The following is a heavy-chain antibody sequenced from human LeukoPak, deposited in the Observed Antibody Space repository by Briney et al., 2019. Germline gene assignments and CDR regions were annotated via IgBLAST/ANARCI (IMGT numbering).Heavy chain of an antibody. CDR1: GFTFSGFW. CDR3: ARVVSGYTDSWFDP. CDR2: ISSDGSST. D-gene: IGHD3-22*01. J-gene: IGHJ5*02. V-gene: IGHV3-74*01. Sequence: GGSLRLSCAASGFTFSGFWRHWVRQAPGKGLVWVARISSDGSSTSYADSVKRRPTPSRDNAKNTLYLQMSSLRADDTAVYYCARVVSGYTDSWFDPWGQGTLVHVSS.